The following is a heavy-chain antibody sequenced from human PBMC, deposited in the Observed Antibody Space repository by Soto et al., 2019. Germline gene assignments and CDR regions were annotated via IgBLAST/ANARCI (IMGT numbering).Heavy chain of an antibody. CDR1: GFTFSSYS. Sequence: GGSLRLSCAASGFTFSSYSMNLVRQAPGKGLEWVSYISSSSSTIYYADSVKGRFTISRDNAKNSLYLQMNSLRAEDTAVYYCATYGDPNFDYWGQGTLVTVSS. D-gene: IGHD4-17*01. V-gene: IGHV3-48*01. CDR2: ISSSSSTI. CDR3: ATYGDPNFDY. J-gene: IGHJ4*02.